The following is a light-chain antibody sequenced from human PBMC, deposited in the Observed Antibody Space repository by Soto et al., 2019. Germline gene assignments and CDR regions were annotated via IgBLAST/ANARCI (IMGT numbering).Light chain of an antibody. CDR2: DVS. V-gene: IGLV2-14*01. CDR3: SSYTSISTSTL. J-gene: IGLJ3*02. Sequence: QSALTQPASVSGSPGQSVTISCTGTSSDVGDYDYVSWYQLHPGKGPKLMIYDVSNRPSGVSNRFSGSKSGNTASLTISGLQAEDEADYYCSSYTSISTSTLFGGGTKLTVL. CDR1: SSDVGDYDY.